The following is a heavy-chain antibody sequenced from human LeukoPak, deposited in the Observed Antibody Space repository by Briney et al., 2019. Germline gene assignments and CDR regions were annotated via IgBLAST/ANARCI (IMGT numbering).Heavy chain of an antibody. CDR3: ARDGEYYDSNGSYFDY. V-gene: IGHV1-46*01. J-gene: IGHJ4*02. CDR1: GYTFTSYG. CDR2: LNPSSGST. D-gene: IGHD3-22*01. Sequence: ASVKVSCKASGYTFTSYGISWVRQAPGQGLEWMGILNPSSGSTSYAQRFQGRVTMTRDTSTSTFYMELRSLKSEDTAVYYCARDGEYYDSNGSYFDYWGQGTAVTVSS.